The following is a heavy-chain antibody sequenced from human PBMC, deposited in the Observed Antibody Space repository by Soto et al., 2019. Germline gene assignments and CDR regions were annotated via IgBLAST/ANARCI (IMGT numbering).Heavy chain of an antibody. CDR2: ISGSGGST. J-gene: IGHJ4*02. Sequence: PGGSLRLSCAASGFTFSSYAMSWVRQAPGKGLGWVSAISGSGGSTYYADSVKGRFTISRDNSKNTLYLQMNSLRAEDTAVYYCAKDLNIAVAPTYFDYWGQGTLVTVS. CDR3: AKDLNIAVAPTYFDY. CDR1: GFTFSSYA. D-gene: IGHD6-19*01. V-gene: IGHV3-23*01.